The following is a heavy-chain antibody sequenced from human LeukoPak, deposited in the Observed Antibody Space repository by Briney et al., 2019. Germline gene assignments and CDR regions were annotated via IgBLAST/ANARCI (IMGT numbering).Heavy chain of an antibody. D-gene: IGHD4-17*01. CDR2: IYSGGST. V-gene: IGHV3-53*01. J-gene: IGHJ4*02. CDR1: GFTVSSNY. CDR3: AKEPHYALFDY. Sequence: GGSLRLSCAASGFTVSSNYMSWVRQAPGKGLEWVSVIYSGGSTYYADSVKGRFTISRDNSKNTLYLQMNSLRAEDTAVYYCAKEPHYALFDYWGQGTLVTVSS.